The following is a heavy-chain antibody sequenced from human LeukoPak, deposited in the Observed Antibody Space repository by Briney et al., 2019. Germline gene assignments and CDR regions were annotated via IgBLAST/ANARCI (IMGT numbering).Heavy chain of an antibody. Sequence: KTGGSLRLSCAASGFTFSYYSMSWVRQAPGKGLEWVSGITGSAGSTHYADSVKGRFTISRDNTKNTLYLQMNSLRAEDTAIYYCAKSSYYDSSGYYREYYFDYWGQGTLVTVSS. V-gene: IGHV3-23*01. D-gene: IGHD3-22*01. J-gene: IGHJ4*02. CDR1: GFTFSYYS. CDR2: ITGSAGST. CDR3: AKSSYYDSSGYYREYYFDY.